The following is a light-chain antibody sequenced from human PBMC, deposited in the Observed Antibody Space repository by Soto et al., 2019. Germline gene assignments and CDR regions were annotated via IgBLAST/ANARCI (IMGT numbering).Light chain of an antibody. V-gene: IGLV2-23*01. CDR2: EGS. CDR1: NSDVGSYNL. CDR3: CSYAGSSTWV. J-gene: IGLJ3*02. Sequence: QSALTQPASVSGSPGQSITISCTGTNSDVGSYNLVSWYQQHPGKAPKVMIYEGSKRPSGLSNRFSGSKSGNTASLTISGLQPEDEADYYCCSYAGSSTWVFGGGTKVTVL.